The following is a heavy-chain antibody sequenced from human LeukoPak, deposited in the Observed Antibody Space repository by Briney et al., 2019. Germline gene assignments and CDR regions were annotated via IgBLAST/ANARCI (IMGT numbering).Heavy chain of an antibody. J-gene: IGHJ3*02. D-gene: IGHD6-6*01. V-gene: IGHV1-18*01. CDR1: GYTFTSYG. Sequence: ASVKVSCKASGYTFTSYGISWVRQAPGQGLEWMGWISAYNGNTNYAQKLQGRVTMTTDTSTSTAYMELRSLRSDDTAVYYCAREEGEYSSSAPWRNDAFDIWGQGTMVTVSS. CDR3: AREEGEYSSSAPWRNDAFDI. CDR2: ISAYNGNT.